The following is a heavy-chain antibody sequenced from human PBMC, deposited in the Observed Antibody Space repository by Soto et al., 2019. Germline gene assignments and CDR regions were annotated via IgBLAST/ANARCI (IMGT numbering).Heavy chain of an antibody. CDR2: IIPIFGTA. Sequence: SVKVSCKASGGTFSSYAISWVRQAPGQGLEWMGGIIPIFGTANYAQKFQGRVTITADESTSTAYMELRSLRSEDTAVYYCAIAARKAYRPFDYWGQGTLVTVSS. CDR3: AIAARKAYRPFDY. CDR1: GGTFSSYA. V-gene: IGHV1-69*13. D-gene: IGHD6-6*01. J-gene: IGHJ4*02.